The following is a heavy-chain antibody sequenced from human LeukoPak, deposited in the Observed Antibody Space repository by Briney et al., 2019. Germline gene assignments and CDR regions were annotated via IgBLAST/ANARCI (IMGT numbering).Heavy chain of an antibody. J-gene: IGHJ4*02. Sequence: GGSLRLSCAASGFTFSDYWMSWVRQAPGKGLEWVANIKQDGSEKYYVDSVKGRFNISRDNAKNSLYLQMNSLRAEDTAVYYCARVRYYGRSGYYFFDYWGQGTLVTVSS. V-gene: IGHV3-7*01. CDR2: IKQDGSEK. CDR3: ARVRYYGRSGYYFFDY. D-gene: IGHD3-22*01. CDR1: GFTFSDYW.